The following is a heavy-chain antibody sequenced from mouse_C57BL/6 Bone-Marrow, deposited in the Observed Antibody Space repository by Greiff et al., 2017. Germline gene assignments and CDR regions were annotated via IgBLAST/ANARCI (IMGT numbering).Heavy chain of an antibody. CDR1: GFSFNTYA. CDR3: VRQYYDYAWFAY. CDR2: IRSKSNNYAT. Sequence: VQLVESGGGLVQPKGSLKLSCAASGFSFNTYAMNWVRQAPGKGLEWVARIRSKSNNYATYYADSVKDRFTISRDDSESMLYLQMNNLKTEDTAMYYCVRQYYDYAWFAYWGQGTLVTVSA. D-gene: IGHD2-4*01. V-gene: IGHV10-1*01. J-gene: IGHJ3*01.